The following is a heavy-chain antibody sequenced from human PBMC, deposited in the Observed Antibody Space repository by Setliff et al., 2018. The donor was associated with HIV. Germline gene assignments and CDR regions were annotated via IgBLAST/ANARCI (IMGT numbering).Heavy chain of an antibody. D-gene: IGHD3-16*02. J-gene: IGHJ3*02. CDR2: LYYGGST. CDR3: ARHQVVPTVIGAFDI. Sequence: SETLSLTCTVSGDSISTSNSYWGWVRQPPGKGLEWIGSLYYGGSTFYNPSLKSRVTISVDTSKNHFSLKLSSVTAADTAVYYCARHQVVPTVIGAFDIWGQGTVVTVS. V-gene: IGHV4-39*01. CDR1: GDSISTSNSY.